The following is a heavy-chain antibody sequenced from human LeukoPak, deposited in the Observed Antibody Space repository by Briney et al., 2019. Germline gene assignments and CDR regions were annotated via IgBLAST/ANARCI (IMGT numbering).Heavy chain of an antibody. D-gene: IGHD3-22*01. CDR3: ARGMTYYYDSSGYYYQDY. CDR1: GYTFTGYY. V-gene: IGHV1-2*02. Sequence: GASVKVSCKASGYTFTGYYMHWVRQAPGQGLEWMGWINPNSGGTNYAQKFQVRVTMTRDTSISTAYMELRRLRCDDTDVYYCARGMTYYYDSSGYYYQDYWGQGTMVTVSS. J-gene: IGHJ4*02. CDR2: INPNSGGT.